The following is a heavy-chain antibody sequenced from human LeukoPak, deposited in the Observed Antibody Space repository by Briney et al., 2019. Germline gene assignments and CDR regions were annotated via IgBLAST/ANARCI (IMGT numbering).Heavy chain of an antibody. CDR3: ARRGPDIVATQEDY. J-gene: IGHJ4*02. CDR1: GFTFSSYA. CDR2: VSGSGGSP. Sequence: AGGSLGLSCAASGFTFSSYAMTGVRRAPGRGLGGVSTVSGSGGSPYYADSVKGRFTISRDNSKNTLYLQMNSLRAEDTAVYYCARRGPDIVATQEDYWGQGTLVTVSS. V-gene: IGHV3-23*01. D-gene: IGHD5-12*01.